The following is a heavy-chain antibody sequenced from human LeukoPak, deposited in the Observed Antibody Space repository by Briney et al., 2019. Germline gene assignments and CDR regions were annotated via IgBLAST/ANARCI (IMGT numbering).Heavy chain of an antibody. V-gene: IGHV4-38-2*02. D-gene: IGHD3-9*01. J-gene: IGHJ3*02. Sequence: SETLSLTCTVSGDSISSGNYWGWIRQPPGKGLEWIGSIFHTGSTYFNLSLKSRVTISVDTSKNQFSLRLSSVTAAGTAVYYCASALSQDYDILTGSPNDAFDIWGQGTMVTVSS. CDR3: ASALSQDYDILTGSPNDAFDI. CDR2: IFHTGST. CDR1: GDSISSGNY.